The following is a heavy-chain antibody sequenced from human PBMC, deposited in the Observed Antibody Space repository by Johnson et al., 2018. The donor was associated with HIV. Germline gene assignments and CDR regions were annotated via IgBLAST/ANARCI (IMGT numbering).Heavy chain of an antibody. J-gene: IGHJ3*02. V-gene: IGHV3-11*04. D-gene: IGHD2-21*01. CDR1: GFTFSSNY. CDR2: ISGSGRTI. Sequence: QVQLVESGGGVVQPGRSLRLSCAASGFTFSSNYMSWIRQAPGKGLEWVSYISGSGRTISYADSVKGRFTISRDNAKNSLHLQMNSLRAEDTAVYYCVRRMVVGYHAFDIWGQGTVVTVSS. CDR3: VRRMVVGYHAFDI.